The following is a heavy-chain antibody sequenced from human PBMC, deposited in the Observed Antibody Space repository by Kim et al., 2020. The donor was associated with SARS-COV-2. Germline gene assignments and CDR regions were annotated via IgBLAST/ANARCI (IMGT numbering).Heavy chain of an antibody. V-gene: IGHV1-46*01. D-gene: IGHD5-12*01. Sequence: YAQKFQGRVTITRDTSTRTVYMELSSLRSEDTAVYYCARRGWLQSLYFDYWGQGTLVTVSS. CDR3: ARRGWLQSLYFDY. J-gene: IGHJ4*02.